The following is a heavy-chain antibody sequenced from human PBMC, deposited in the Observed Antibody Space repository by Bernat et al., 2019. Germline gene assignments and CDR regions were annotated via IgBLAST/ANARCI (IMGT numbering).Heavy chain of an antibody. V-gene: IGHV3-7*04. CDR2: IIQDGSEK. D-gene: IGHD2-15*01. CDR1: GFTFSSYW. J-gene: IGHJ4*02. CDR3: ARAQDVVVVDTYFDY. Sequence: EVQLVESGGGLVQPGESLRLSCAASGFTFSSYWMTWVRQVPGKGLEWVANIIQDGSEKYYLDSVRGRFTIARDNAKNSLYLQMNSLRDEDTAVYYCARAQDVVVVDTYFDYWGQGTLVTVSS.